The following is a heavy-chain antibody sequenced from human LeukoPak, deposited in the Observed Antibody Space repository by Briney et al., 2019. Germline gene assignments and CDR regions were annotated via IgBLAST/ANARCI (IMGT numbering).Heavy chain of an antibody. V-gene: IGHV3-64*04. J-gene: IGHJ4*02. Sequence: GGSLRLSCSASGFTFSNYPIHWVRQAPGKGLEYVSAINENGGDTYYADSVKGRFTISRDDSKNTLYLQMNSLRAEDTAVYYCARDFSLQLFDYWGQGTLVTVFS. CDR1: GFTFSNYP. CDR3: ARDFSLQLFDY. CDR2: INENGGDT. D-gene: IGHD5-24*01.